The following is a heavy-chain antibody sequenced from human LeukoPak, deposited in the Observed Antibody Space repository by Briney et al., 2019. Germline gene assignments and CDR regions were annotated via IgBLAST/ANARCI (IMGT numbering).Heavy chain of an antibody. J-gene: IGHJ4*02. CDR3: ASTRGTSFDY. V-gene: IGHV3-23*01. CDR1: GFTFSSNG. D-gene: IGHD1-26*01. CDR2: LSGSGGST. Sequence: GGSLRLSCAASGFTFSSNGMSWVRQTPGKGLEWVSALSGSGGSTYYADSVKGRFTISRDNSRNTFYLQMNSLSPEDTAVYYCASTRGTSFDYWGQGTLVTVSS.